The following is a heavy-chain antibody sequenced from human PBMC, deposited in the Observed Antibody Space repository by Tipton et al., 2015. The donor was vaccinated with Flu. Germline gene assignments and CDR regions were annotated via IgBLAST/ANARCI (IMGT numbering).Heavy chain of an antibody. Sequence: TLSLTCTVSGGSISSDYWSWIRQPPGKGLEWIGYIFKTGSTSVNPSLKSRVAISIDTSKNQFSLKLNSVTAADTAVYHCARVGRVADPMVYWYFDLWGRGTLVTVSS. CDR1: GGSISSDY. CDR2: IFKTGST. J-gene: IGHJ2*01. CDR3: ARVGRVADPMVYWYFDL. V-gene: IGHV4-59*01. D-gene: IGHD2-2*01.